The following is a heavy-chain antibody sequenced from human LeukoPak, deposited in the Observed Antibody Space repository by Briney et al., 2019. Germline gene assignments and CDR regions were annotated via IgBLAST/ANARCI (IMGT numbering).Heavy chain of an antibody. V-gene: IGHV3-66*01. D-gene: IGHD6-13*01. CDR2: IYSGGST. CDR3: ARVAAAGPSDY. CDR1: GFTVSSNY. J-gene: IGHJ4*02. Sequence: GESLRLSCAASGFTVSSNYMIWVRQAPGKGLEWVSVIYSGGSTYYADSVKGRFTISRDNSKNTLYLQMNSLRADDTAVYYCARVAAAGPSDYWGQGTLVTVSS.